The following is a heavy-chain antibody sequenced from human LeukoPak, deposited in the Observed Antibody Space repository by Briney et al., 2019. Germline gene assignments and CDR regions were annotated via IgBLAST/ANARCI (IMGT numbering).Heavy chain of an antibody. Sequence: GGSLRLSCAASGFTVSSYYMSWVRQAPGKGLEWVSSISSSSSYIYYADSVKGRFTISRDNAKNTLYLQMNSLRAEDTAVYYCARDGSGYSDPVDYWGQGTLVTVSS. J-gene: IGHJ4*02. CDR1: GFTVSSYY. D-gene: IGHD3-22*01. V-gene: IGHV3-21*01. CDR2: ISSSSSYI. CDR3: ARDGSGYSDPVDY.